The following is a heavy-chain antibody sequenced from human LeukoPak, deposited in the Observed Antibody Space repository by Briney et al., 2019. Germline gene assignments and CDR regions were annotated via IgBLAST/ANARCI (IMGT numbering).Heavy chain of an antibody. Sequence: SETLSLTCGVSGGSISTTNWWTWVRQPPGEGLEWIGEVHLSGRTHYNPSLESRVTMSVDMSENHISLRLTSVTTADTAVYYCAREGGPYRPLDYSGQGTLVTVSS. V-gene: IGHV4-4*02. J-gene: IGHJ4*02. CDR2: VHLSGRT. CDR1: GGSISTTNW. CDR3: AREGGPYRPLDY.